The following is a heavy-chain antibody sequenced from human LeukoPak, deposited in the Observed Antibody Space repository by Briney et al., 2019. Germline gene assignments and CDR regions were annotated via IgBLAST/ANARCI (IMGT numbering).Heavy chain of an antibody. J-gene: IGHJ5*02. V-gene: IGHV1-3*01. CDR1: GCTLTSYA. CDR2: INAGNGNT. CDR3: ARDMRRSRARWENLGLDP. Sequence: ASVKVSCKASGCTLTSYAMHWVRQAPGQRLEWMGWINAGNGNTKYSQEFQGRVTITRDTSASTAYMELSSLRSDDTAVYYCARDMRRSRARWENLGLDPWGQGTLVTVSS. D-gene: IGHD3-16*01.